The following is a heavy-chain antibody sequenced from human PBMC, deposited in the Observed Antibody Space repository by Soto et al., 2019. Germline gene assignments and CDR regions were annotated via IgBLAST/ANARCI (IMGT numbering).Heavy chain of an antibody. V-gene: IGHV3-11*01. D-gene: IGHD3-9*01. CDR2: ISSSGSTI. Sequence: PGGSLRLSGAASGFTFSDYYMSWIRQAPGKGLEWVSYISSSGSTIYYADSVKGRFTISRDNAKNSLYLQMNSLRAEDTAVYYCAREARYFDWLLLPNDAFDIWGQGTMVTVS. J-gene: IGHJ3*02. CDR1: GFTFSDYY. CDR3: AREARYFDWLLLPNDAFDI.